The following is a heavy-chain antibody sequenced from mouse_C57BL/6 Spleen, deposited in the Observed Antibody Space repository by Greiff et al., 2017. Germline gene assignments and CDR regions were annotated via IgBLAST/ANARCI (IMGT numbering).Heavy chain of an antibody. CDR3: ARKTFYYGSSYGAMDY. Sequence: QVTLKESGPGILQSSQTLSLTCSFSGFSLSTSGMGVSWIRQPSGKGLEWLAHIYWDDDKRYNPSLKSRLTISKDTSRNQVFLKITSVDTADTATYYCARKTFYYGSSYGAMDYWGQGTSVTVSS. V-gene: IGHV8-12*01. CDR2: IYWDDDK. CDR1: GFSLSTSGMG. J-gene: IGHJ4*01. D-gene: IGHD1-1*01.